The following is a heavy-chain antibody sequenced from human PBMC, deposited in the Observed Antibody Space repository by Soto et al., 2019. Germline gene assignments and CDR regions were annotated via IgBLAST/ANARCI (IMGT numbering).Heavy chain of an antibody. J-gene: IGHJ4*02. CDR3: ARGGYGDY. V-gene: IGHV1-18*01. CDR1: GYAFTTYG. Sequence: QVHLVQSGAEVKKPGASVKVSCQGSGYAFTTYGITWVRQAPGQGLEWMGWISAHNGNTNYAQQLQGRVTVTRDTSTRPAYMELRSLRYDDTAVYYCARGGYGDYWGQGALVTVSS. D-gene: IGHD1-1*01. CDR2: ISAHNGNT.